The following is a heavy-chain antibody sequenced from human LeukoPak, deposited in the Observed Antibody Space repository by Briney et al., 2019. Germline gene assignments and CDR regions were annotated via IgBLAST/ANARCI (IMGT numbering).Heavy chain of an antibody. V-gene: IGHV1-8*02. Sequence: ASVKVSCKASGYTFTGYYMHWVRQATGQGLEWMGWMNPNSGNTGYAQKFQGRVTMTRNTSISTAYMELSSLRSEDTAVYYCAAEPYYYGSGSYYNGDYWGQGTLVTVSS. D-gene: IGHD3-10*01. J-gene: IGHJ4*02. CDR2: MNPNSGNT. CDR1: GYTFTGYY. CDR3: AAEPYYYGSGSYYNGDY.